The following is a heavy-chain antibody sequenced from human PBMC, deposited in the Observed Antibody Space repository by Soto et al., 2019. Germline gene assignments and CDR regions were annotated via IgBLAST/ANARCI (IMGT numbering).Heavy chain of an antibody. J-gene: IGHJ5*02. Sequence: GGSLRLSCAASGFPFSSYAMSWVRQAPGKGLEWVSAISGSGGSTYYADSVKGRFTISRDNSKNTLYLQMNSLRAEDTAVYYCAKGAMVRGVRGWFDPWGQGTLVTVSS. V-gene: IGHV3-23*01. CDR1: GFPFSSYA. CDR2: ISGSGGST. CDR3: AKGAMVRGVRGWFDP. D-gene: IGHD3-10*01.